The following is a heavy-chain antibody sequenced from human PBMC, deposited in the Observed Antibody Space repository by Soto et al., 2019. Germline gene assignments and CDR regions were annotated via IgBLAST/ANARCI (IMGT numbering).Heavy chain of an antibody. Sequence: GGSLRLSCAASGFTFSSYSMNWVRQAPGKGLEWVSSISSSSSYIYYADSVKGRFTISRDNAKNSLYLQMNSLRAEDTAVYYCARDWELLRFFDYWGQGTLVTVSS. J-gene: IGHJ4*02. CDR1: GFTFSSYS. V-gene: IGHV3-21*01. D-gene: IGHD1-26*01. CDR3: ARDWELLRFFDY. CDR2: ISSSSSYI.